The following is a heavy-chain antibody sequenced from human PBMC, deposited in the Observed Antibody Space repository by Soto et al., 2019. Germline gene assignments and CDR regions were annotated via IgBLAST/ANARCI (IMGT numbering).Heavy chain of an antibody. D-gene: IGHD6-6*01. CDR1: GGSFSGYY. Sequence: QVQLQQWGAGLLKPSETLSLTCAVYGGSFSGYYWSWIRQPPGKGLEWIGEINHSGSTNYNPSLKSRVTISVDTSKNQFSLKLSSVTAADTAVYYCARGRGSSSFGYWGQGTLVTVSS. CDR2: INHSGST. CDR3: ARGRGSSSFGY. V-gene: IGHV4-34*01. J-gene: IGHJ4*02.